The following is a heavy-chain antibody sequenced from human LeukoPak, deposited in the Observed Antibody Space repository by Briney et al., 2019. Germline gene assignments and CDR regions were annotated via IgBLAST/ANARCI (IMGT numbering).Heavy chain of an antibody. Sequence: SETLSLTCTVSGYSISSGYYWGWIRQPPGKGLEWIGSIYHSGSTYYNPSLKSRVTISVDTSKNQFSLKLSSVTAADTAVYYCARGQYSGYDFFDYWGQGTLVTVSS. CDR2: IYHSGST. CDR1: GYSISSGYY. J-gene: IGHJ4*02. CDR3: ARGQYSGYDFFDY. V-gene: IGHV4-38-2*02. D-gene: IGHD5-12*01.